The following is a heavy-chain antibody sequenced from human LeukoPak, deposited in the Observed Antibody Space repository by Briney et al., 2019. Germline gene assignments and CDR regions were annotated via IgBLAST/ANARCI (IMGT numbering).Heavy chain of an antibody. CDR1: GGSISSHY. CDR3: ARLRVSGSYLYYFDY. V-gene: IGHV4-59*08. J-gene: IGHJ4*02. D-gene: IGHD1-26*01. CDR2: IYYSGST. Sequence: PSETLSLTCAVSGGSISSHYWSWIRQPPGKGLEWIGYIYYSGSTNYNPSLKSRLTISVDTSKNQFTLKLSSVTAADTAVYYCARLRVSGSYLYYFDYWGQGTLVTVSS.